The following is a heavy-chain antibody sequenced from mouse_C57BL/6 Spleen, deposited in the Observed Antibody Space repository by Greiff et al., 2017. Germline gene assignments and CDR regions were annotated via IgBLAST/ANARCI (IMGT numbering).Heavy chain of an antibody. V-gene: IGHV1-64*01. CDR1: GYTFTSYW. J-gene: IGHJ3*01. CDR2: IHPNSGST. CDR3: ARGIYYDYDEAFAY. D-gene: IGHD2-4*01. Sequence: QVQLQQPGAELVKPGASVKLSCKASGYTFTSYWMHWVKQRPGQGLEWIGMIHPNSGSTNYNEKFKSKATLTVDKSSSTAYMQLSSLTSEDSAVYYCARGIYYDYDEAFAYWGQGTLVTVSA.